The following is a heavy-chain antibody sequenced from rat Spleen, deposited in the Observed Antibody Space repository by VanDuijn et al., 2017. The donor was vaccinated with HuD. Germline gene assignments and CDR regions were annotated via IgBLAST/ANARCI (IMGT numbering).Heavy chain of an antibody. Sequence: EVQLVESGGGLVQPGRSMKLSCAALGFTFSNYYMAWVRQAPTKGREWVASISTGGGNTYYRDSVKGRFTISRDNAKSTLYLQMDSLRSEDTATYYCARHRILGGGGYFDFWGPGTMVTVSS. CDR1: GFTFSNYY. D-gene: IGHD2-5*01. CDR3: ARHRILGGGGYFDF. J-gene: IGHJ1*01. V-gene: IGHV5-25*01. CDR2: ISTGGGNT.